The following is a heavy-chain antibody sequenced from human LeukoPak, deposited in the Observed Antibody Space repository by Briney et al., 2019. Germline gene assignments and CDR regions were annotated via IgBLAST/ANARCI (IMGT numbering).Heavy chain of an antibody. CDR1: GFTFSSYG. CDR3: AKPYLHSMVRGYYYYGMDV. Sequence: GRSLRLSCAASGFTFSSYGMHWVRQAPGKGLAWVAVISYDGSNKYYADSVKGRFTISRDNSKNTLYLQMNSLRAEDTAVYYCAKPYLHSMVRGYYYYGMDVWGKGTTVTVSS. V-gene: IGHV3-30*18. D-gene: IGHD3-10*01. J-gene: IGHJ6*04. CDR2: ISYDGSNK.